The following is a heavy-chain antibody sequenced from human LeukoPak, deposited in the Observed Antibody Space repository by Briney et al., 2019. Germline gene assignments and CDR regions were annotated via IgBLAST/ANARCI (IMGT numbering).Heavy chain of an antibody. J-gene: IGHJ5*02. V-gene: IGHV1-69*13. D-gene: IGHD3-3*01. Sequence: ASVKVSCKASGGTFSSNAISWVRQAPGQGLEWMGGIIPIFGTANYAQKFQGRVTITADESTSTAYMELSSLRSEDTAVYYCAREVQSIRFLEWPYNWFDPWGQGTLVTVSS. CDR3: AREVQSIRFLEWPYNWFDP. CDR1: GGTFSSNA. CDR2: IIPIFGTA.